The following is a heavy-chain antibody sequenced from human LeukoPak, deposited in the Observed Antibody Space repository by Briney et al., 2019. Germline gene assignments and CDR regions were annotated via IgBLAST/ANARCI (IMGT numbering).Heavy chain of an antibody. CDR2: TSSSGGNT. J-gene: IGHJ4*02. V-gene: IGHV3-23*01. CDR3: AKSKGDNCYLSSDY. CDR1: GFTFSSYA. Sequence: GGSLRLSCAASGFTFSSYAMSWVRQAPGKGLEWVSCTSSSGGNTFYADSMKGRLTISRDNSKNTLSLQVNSLRAEDTAIYYCAKSKGDNCYLSSDYWGQGTLVTVSS. D-gene: IGHD2-21*02.